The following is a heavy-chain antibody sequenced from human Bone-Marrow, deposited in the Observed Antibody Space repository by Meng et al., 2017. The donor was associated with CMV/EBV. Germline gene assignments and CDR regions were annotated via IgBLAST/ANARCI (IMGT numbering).Heavy chain of an antibody. Sequence: GSLRLSCTVSGGSISSSSYYWGWIRQPPGKGLEWIGSIYYSGSTYYNPSLKSRVTISVDTSKNQFSLKLSSVTAADTAVYYCARDGPYCSSTSCSQHNWFDPWGQGTLVTVSS. CDR1: GGSISSSSYY. V-gene: IGHV4-39*07. CDR2: IYYSGST. D-gene: IGHD2-2*01. J-gene: IGHJ5*02. CDR3: ARDGPYCSSTSCSQHNWFDP.